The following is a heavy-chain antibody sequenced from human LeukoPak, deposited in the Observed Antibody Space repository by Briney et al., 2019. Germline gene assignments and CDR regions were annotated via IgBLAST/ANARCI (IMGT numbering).Heavy chain of an antibody. CDR3: ARDPSSSWYLNYYFDY. J-gene: IGHJ4*02. D-gene: IGHD6-13*01. Sequence: GSLRLSCAASGFTFSSYSMNWVRQAPGKGLEWIGSIYHSGSTYYNPSLKSRVTISVDTSKNQFSLKLSSVTAADTAVYYCARDPSSSWYLNYYFDYWGQGTLVTVSS. V-gene: IGHV4-38-2*02. CDR2: IYHSGST. CDR1: GFTFSSYS.